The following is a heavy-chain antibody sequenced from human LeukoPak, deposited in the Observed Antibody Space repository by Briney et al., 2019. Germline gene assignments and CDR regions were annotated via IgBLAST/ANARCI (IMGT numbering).Heavy chain of an antibody. Sequence: ASVKVSCKASGYTITTYYMHWVRQAPGQGLEWMGIMNPSGGTTSYAQKFQGRVTMTSDTSTSTVYVELTSLRSEGTAVYYCARGNPVDSWGQGTLVIVSS. V-gene: IGHV1-46*01. CDR2: MNPSGGTT. J-gene: IGHJ4*02. CDR1: GYTITTYY. CDR3: ARGNPVDS.